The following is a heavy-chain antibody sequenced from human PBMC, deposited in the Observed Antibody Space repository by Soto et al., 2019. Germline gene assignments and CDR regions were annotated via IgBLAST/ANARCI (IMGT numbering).Heavy chain of an antibody. CDR3: ARGGRIVDTGIGYYYYHAMDV. CDR2: FNLTGDTA. V-gene: IGHV1-46*01. J-gene: IGHJ6*02. D-gene: IGHD5-18*01. CDR1: GYTFTSYY. Sequence: GASVKVSCKASGYTFTSYYIHWVRQAPGQGLEWMGIFNLTGDTASYAQKLQGRVTMTSDTSTGTAYMELGSLRSEDTAVYYCARGGRIVDTGIGYYYYHAMDVWGQGTTVTVSS.